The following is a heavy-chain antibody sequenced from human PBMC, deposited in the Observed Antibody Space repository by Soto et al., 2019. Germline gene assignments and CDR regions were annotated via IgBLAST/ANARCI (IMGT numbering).Heavy chain of an antibody. Sequence: SWKVCSKGSELTCISYGIVLVLPGPDEGLEWMVGIIPIFGTANYAQKFQGRVTITADKSTSTAYMELSSLRSEDTAVYYCARDLGGIKEFCSGYAFDEWGQAYLVTFSS. J-gene: IGHJ4*02. CDR2: IIPIFGTA. CDR1: ELTCISYG. CDR3: ARDLGGIKEFCSGYAFDE. D-gene: IGHD3-3*01. V-gene: IGHV1-69*06.